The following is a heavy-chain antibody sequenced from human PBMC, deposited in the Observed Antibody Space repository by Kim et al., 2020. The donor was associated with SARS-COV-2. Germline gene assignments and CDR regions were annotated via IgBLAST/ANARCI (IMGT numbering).Heavy chain of an antibody. CDR2: MTYSGNT. Sequence: SETLSHTCTVSGGSIISGTHHWGWIRQAPGKGLEWIGSMTYSGNTHYNPSLQSRVTMSVDTSKNQVSLKLSSATAADTAVYYCARDSSMLLVGIAFGLDVWGQGTTVTVSS. V-gene: IGHV4-39*07. J-gene: IGHJ6*02. D-gene: IGHD3-22*01. CDR1: GGSIISGTHH. CDR3: ARDSSMLLVGIAFGLDV.